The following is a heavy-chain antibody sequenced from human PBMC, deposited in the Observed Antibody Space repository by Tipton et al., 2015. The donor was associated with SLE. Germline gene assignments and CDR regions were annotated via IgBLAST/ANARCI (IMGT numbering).Heavy chain of an antibody. CDR3: ARFGGAWGTFDI. V-gene: IGHV4-59*11. J-gene: IGHJ4*02. Sequence: TLSLTCSVSGGSISGHYWSWIRQPPGKGLEWIGYIYYSGSTNYNPSLKSRVTISVHTSKNQFSLKLTSVTAADTAVFYCARFGGAWGTFDIWGQGTLVTVSS. CDR1: GGSISGHY. D-gene: IGHD3-16*01. CDR2: IYYSGST.